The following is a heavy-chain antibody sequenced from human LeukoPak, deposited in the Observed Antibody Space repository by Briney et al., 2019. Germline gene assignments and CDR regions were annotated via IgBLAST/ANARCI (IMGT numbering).Heavy chain of an antibody. J-gene: IGHJ4*02. D-gene: IGHD5-24*01. CDR1: GFTFSSYG. Sequence: GGSLRLSCAPSGFTFSSYGMHWVRQAPGKGLEWVAFIRYDGSNKHYADSVKGRFTISRDNSKNTLYLQMNSLRAEDTAVYYCAKDFRRDGSNYYFDYWGQGTLVTVSS. V-gene: IGHV3-30*02. CDR3: AKDFRRDGSNYYFDY. CDR2: IRYDGSNK.